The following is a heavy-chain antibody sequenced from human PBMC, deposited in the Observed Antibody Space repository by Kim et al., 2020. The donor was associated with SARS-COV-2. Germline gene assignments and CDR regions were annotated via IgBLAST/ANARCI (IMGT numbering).Heavy chain of an antibody. CDR3: TRGHTSVLY. CDR1: GFSFRDSF. Sequence: GALRLSCTTSGFSFRDSFMSWFRQAPGKGLEWVGFIRTKGYGGTEYAASVKGRFTISRDDSKNIAYLQMDSLKTEDTAVYYCTRGHTSVLYWGQGTLVT. V-gene: IGHV3-49*03. J-gene: IGHJ4*02. CDR2: IRTKGYGGT. D-gene: IGHD1-1*01.